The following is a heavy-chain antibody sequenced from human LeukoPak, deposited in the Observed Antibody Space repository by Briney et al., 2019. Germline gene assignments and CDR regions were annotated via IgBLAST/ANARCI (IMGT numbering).Heavy chain of an antibody. J-gene: IGHJ4*02. Sequence: GGSLRLSCAASGFTVSSNYMSWVRQAPGKGLEWVSVIYSGGSTYYADSVKGRFTISRDNSKNTLYLQMNSLKIEDAAVYYCTIDKLELRQFDYWGQGTLVTVSS. CDR1: GFTVSSNY. V-gene: IGHV3-53*01. CDR2: IYSGGST. CDR3: TIDKLELRQFDY. D-gene: IGHD1-7*01.